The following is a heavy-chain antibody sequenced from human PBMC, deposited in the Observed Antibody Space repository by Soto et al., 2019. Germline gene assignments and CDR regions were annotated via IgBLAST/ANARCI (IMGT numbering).Heavy chain of an antibody. CDR2: VSASGLNT. CDR3: AKGSYYDSSGYSTDY. CDR1: GFTFSTYA. D-gene: IGHD3-22*01. J-gene: IGHJ4*02. Sequence: PGGSLRLSCAASGFTFSTYAMAWVRQAPGKGLEWVSGVSASGLNTDYADSVKGRFTISRDNSKNTLYLQMNSLRAEDTAVYYCAKGSYYDSSGYSTDYWGQGTLVTVSS. V-gene: IGHV3-23*01.